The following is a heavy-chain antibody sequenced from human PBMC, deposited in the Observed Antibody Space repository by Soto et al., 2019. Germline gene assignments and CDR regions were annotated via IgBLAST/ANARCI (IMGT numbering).Heavy chain of an antibody. CDR2: IYYSGST. V-gene: IGHV4-61*01. CDR1: GGSVNSGHYY. CDR3: XRESSLLLPDSGKKIDP. J-gene: IGHJ5*01. Sequence: ETLSLTCTVSGGSVNSGHYYWNWIRQSPGKGLEWIGYIYYSGSTNYNSSLKSRLSISIDTSRNQFSLKLTSVTAADTAVYYCXRESSLLLPDSGKKIDPWGQGILVTVSS. D-gene: IGHD3-10*01.